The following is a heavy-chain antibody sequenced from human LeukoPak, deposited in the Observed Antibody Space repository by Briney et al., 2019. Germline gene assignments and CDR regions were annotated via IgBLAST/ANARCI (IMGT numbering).Heavy chain of an antibody. CDR1: GFTFSSYA. J-gene: IGHJ4*02. V-gene: IGHV3-30-3*01. CDR2: ISYDGSNE. Sequence: GRSLRLSCAASGFTFSSYAMHWVRQAPGKGLEWVAIISYDGSNEDYADSVKGRLTITRDNSKNTLYLQMNSLRAEDTAVYYCARGPKVGASDFDYWGQGTLVTVSS. CDR3: ARGPKVGASDFDY. D-gene: IGHD1-26*01.